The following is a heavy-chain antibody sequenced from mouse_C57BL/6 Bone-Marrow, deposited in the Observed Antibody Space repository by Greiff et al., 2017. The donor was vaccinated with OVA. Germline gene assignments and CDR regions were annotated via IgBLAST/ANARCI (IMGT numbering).Heavy chain of an antibody. D-gene: IGHD1-1*01. J-gene: IGHJ3*01. CDR2: IHPNSGST. Sequence: QVQLQQPGAELVKPGASVKLSCKASGYTFTSYWMHWVKQRPGQGLEWIGMIHPNSGSTNYNEKFKSKATLTVDKSSSTASMHLSSLTSEDAAVYYCARGGYYYGPWFAYWGQGTLVTVSA. CDR3: ARGGYYYGPWFAY. V-gene: IGHV1-64*01. CDR1: GYTFTSYW.